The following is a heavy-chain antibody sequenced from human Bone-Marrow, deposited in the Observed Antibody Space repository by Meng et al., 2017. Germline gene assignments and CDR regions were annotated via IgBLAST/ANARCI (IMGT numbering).Heavy chain of an antibody. D-gene: IGHD2-21*02. J-gene: IGHJ4*02. CDR3: ARAHNCGGDCPDY. CDR2: INHSGST. Sequence: SETLSLTCAVYGGSFSGYYWSWIRQPPGKGLEWIGEINHSGSTNYNPSLKSRVTISVDTSKNQFSLKLSSVTAADTAVYYCARAHNCGGDCPDYWGQGTLVTVSS. V-gene: IGHV4-34*01. CDR1: GGSFSGYY.